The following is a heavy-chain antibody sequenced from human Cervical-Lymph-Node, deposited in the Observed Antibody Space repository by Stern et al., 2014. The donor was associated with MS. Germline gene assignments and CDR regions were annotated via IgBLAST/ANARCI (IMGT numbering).Heavy chain of an antibody. CDR3: ALQYGSFDY. Sequence: VQLVQSGADVKKPGASVKISCKVSGYSLTELSMHWVRQAPGKGLEWMEGFDPEDGVAVYSEKFQDRVIMTEDTSTDTAYMELSSLRSEDTAVYYCALQYGSFDYWGQGTLVTVSS. CDR2: FDPEDGVA. V-gene: IGHV1-24*01. D-gene: IGHD4-17*01. J-gene: IGHJ4*02. CDR1: GYSLTELS.